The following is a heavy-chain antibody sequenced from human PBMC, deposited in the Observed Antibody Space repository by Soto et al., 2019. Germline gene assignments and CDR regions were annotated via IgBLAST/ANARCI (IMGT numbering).Heavy chain of an antibody. Sequence: EVQLVQSGAEVKKPGESLRISCKGSGYSFTSYWISWVRQMPGKGLEWMGRIDPSDSYTNYSPSFQGHVTISADKSISTAYLQWSSLKASDTAMYYCARQEPYCSGGSCYPDYYYYGMDVWGQGTTVTVSS. CDR2: IDPSDSYT. CDR1: GYSFTSYW. D-gene: IGHD2-15*01. V-gene: IGHV5-10-1*03. J-gene: IGHJ6*02. CDR3: ARQEPYCSGGSCYPDYYYYGMDV.